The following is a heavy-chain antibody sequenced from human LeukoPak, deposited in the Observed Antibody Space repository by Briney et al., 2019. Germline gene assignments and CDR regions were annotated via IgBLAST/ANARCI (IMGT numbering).Heavy chain of an antibody. V-gene: IGHV3-30-3*01. CDR2: ISYDGSNE. CDR3: ARDSRISRKYYYGMDV. D-gene: IGHD1-14*01. Sequence: PRGSLRLSCAASGFTFSSYAIHWVRQAPGKGLEWVAVISYDGSNEYYADFVKGRFTVFRDNSKNTLYLQMNSLRAEDTAVYYCARDSRISRKYYYGMDVWGQGITVIVSS. J-gene: IGHJ6*02. CDR1: GFTFSSYA.